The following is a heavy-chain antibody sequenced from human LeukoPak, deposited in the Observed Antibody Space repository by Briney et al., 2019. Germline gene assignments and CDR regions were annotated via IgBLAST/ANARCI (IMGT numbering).Heavy chain of an antibody. Sequence: SGGSLRLSWAASGFTFSSYGMHWVRQAPGKGLEWVAFIRYDGSNKYYADSVKGRFTISRDNSKNTLYLQMNSLRAEDTAVYYCAKDEGQWLVKGRYHFDYWGQGTLVTVSS. CDR2: IRYDGSNK. CDR1: GFTFSSYG. D-gene: IGHD6-19*01. CDR3: AKDEGQWLVKGRYHFDY. J-gene: IGHJ4*02. V-gene: IGHV3-30*02.